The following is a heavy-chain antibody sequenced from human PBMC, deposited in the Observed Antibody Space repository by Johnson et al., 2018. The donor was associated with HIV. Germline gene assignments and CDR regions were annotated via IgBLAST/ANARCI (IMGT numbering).Heavy chain of an antibody. D-gene: IGHD2-21*02. CDR1: GFTFSSYA. V-gene: IGHV3-30*04. CDR2: ISYDGSNK. CDR3: ARGGLLSPDAFDI. J-gene: IGHJ3*02. Sequence: QVQLVESGGGVVQPGRSLRLSCAASGFTFSSYAMHWVRQAPGKGLEWVAVISYDGSNKYYVDSVKGRFTISRDNSKNTLYLQMNSLRAEDTAVYYCARGGLLSPDAFDIWGQGTMVTVSS.